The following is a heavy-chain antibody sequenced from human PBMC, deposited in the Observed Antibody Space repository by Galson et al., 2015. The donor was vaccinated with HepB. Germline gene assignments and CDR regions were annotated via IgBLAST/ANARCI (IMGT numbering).Heavy chain of an antibody. D-gene: IGHD1-26*01. V-gene: IGHV3-7*03. CDR3: AGAPGSYFGGGYYFDY. CDR1: GFTFSSYW. J-gene: IGHJ4*02. CDR2: IKQDGSEK. Sequence: SLRLSCAASGFTFSSYWMSWVRQAPGKGLEWVANIKQDGSEKYYVDSVKGRFTISRDNAKNSLYLQMNSLRAEDTAVYYCAGAPGSYFGGGYYFDYWGQGTLVTVSS.